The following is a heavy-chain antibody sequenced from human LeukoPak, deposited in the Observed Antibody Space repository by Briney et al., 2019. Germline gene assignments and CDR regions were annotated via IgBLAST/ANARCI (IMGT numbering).Heavy chain of an antibody. Sequence: SETLSLTCNVSGGSISTYFWSWIRQPPGKGLEWVGTFNYSGRTYYNPSLKSRVSLSVDTSQNLFSLHLNSGTAADTAVYYCANLRRYGSGTNYPPGYFDYWGQGTLVSASS. CDR3: ANLRRYGSGTNYPPGYFDY. J-gene: IGHJ4*02. CDR2: FNYSGRT. D-gene: IGHD3-10*01. CDR1: GGSISTYF. V-gene: IGHV4-59*04.